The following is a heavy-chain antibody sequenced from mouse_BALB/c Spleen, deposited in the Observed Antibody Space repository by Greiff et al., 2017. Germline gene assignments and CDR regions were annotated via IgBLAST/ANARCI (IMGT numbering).Heavy chain of an antibody. CDR3: ARKGTYYGNHEAMDY. V-gene: IGHV2-2*02. D-gene: IGHD2-10*01. CDR2: IWSGGST. Sequence: VKLMESGPGLVQPSQSLSITCTVSGFSLTSYGVHWVRQSPGKGLEWLGVIWSGGSTDYNAAFISRLSISKDNSKSQVFFKMNSLQANDTAIYYCARKGTYYGNHEAMDYWGQGTSVTVSS. J-gene: IGHJ4*01. CDR1: GFSLTSYG.